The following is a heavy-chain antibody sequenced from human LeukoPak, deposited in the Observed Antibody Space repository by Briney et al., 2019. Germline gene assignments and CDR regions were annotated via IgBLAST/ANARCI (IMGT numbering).Heavy chain of an antibody. CDR1: GFTFSDYY. CDR2: ISSSSYT. D-gene: IGHD3-10*01. V-gene: IGHV3-11*06. Sequence: GGSLRLSCAASGFTFSDYYLSWIRQPPGKGLGWVSYISSSSYTNYADSVKGRSTISRDNAKNSLYLQMNSLRAEDTAVYYCARDAGYGSGSYYIYWGQGTLVTVSS. J-gene: IGHJ4*02. CDR3: ARDAGYGSGSYYIY.